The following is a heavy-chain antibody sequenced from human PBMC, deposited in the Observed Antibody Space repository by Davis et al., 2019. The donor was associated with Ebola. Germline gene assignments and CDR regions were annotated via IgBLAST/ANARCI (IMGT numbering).Heavy chain of an antibody. J-gene: IGHJ4*02. CDR3: AGGGVGAKPSDY. V-gene: IGHV1-2*02. D-gene: IGHD1-26*01. Sequence: ASVTVSCQASGYTFTGYYMHWVRQAPGQGLEWMGWINPNSGGTNYAQKFQGRVTMTRDTSISKAYMELSRLRSDDTAVYYCAGGGVGAKPSDYWGQGTLVTVSS. CDR1: GYTFTGYY. CDR2: INPNSGGT.